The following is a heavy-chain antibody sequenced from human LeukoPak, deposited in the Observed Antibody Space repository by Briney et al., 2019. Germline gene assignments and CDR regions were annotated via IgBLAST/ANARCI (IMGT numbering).Heavy chain of an antibody. J-gene: IGHJ4*02. Sequence: ASVKVSCKASGYTFTSYGISWVRQAPGQGLEWMGWMNPNSGNTGYAQKFQGRVAITRNTSISTAYMELSSLRSEDTAVYYCAVGKGDYWGQGTLVTVSS. CDR2: MNPNSGNT. CDR1: GYTFTSYG. CDR3: AVGKGDY. V-gene: IGHV1-8*03.